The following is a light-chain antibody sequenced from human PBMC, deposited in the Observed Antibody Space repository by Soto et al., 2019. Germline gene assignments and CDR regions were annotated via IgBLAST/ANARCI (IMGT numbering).Light chain of an antibody. CDR3: AAWDDSLNGGV. V-gene: IGLV1-44*01. J-gene: IGLJ3*02. CDR1: SSNIGRNT. Sequence: QSVLTQPTSASGTPGQRVTISCSGSSSNIGRNTVNWYQQLPGTAPKLLIYNNNQRPSGVPARFSGSKSGTSASLAISGLQSEDEADYYCAAWDDSLNGGVFGGGTKLTVL. CDR2: NNN.